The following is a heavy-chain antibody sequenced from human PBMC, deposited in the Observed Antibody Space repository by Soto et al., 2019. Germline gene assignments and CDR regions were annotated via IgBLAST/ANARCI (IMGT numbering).Heavy chain of an antibody. CDR3: VKEDGPTQFDL. CDR1: GFNFGISG. J-gene: IGHJ4*02. D-gene: IGHD2-15*01. Sequence: QAQLVESGGGVVEPGRSLRLSCVASGFNFGISGMHWIRQAPGKGLELVAVTSYDEIYNDYRDSVKGRFTISRDNSRNTLYLQMDSLRPEDTAIYYCVKEDGPTQFDLWGQGTLVTVSS. V-gene: IGHV3-30*18. CDR2: TSYDEIYN.